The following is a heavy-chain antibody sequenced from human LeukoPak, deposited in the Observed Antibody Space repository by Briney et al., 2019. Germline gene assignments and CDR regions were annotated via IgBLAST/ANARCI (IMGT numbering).Heavy chain of an antibody. V-gene: IGHV1-18*01. CDR1: GYTFTSHA. CDR3: ARVSGDSSNPEIDY. CDR2: ISAYSGNT. Sequence: ASVKVSCKASGYTFTSHAISWVRQAPGQGLEWIGWISAYSGNTDYAQKLQGRVTMTTDTSTSTAYLEVRSLTSDDTAVFYCARVSGDSSNPEIDYWGQGTLVTVSS. D-gene: IGHD6-13*01. J-gene: IGHJ4*02.